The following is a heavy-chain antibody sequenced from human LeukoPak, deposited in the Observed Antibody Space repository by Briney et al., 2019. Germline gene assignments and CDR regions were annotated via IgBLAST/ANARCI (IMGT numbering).Heavy chain of an antibody. CDR3: ATGRYYGSGSYGY. V-gene: IGHV3-48*03. D-gene: IGHD3-10*01. Sequence: PGGSLRLSCAASGFTFSSYEMNWVRQAPGKGLEWVSYISSSGSTIYYADSVKGRFTISRDNAKNSLYLQMNSLRAEDTAVYYCATGRYYGSGSYGYWGQGTLVTVSS. J-gene: IGHJ4*02. CDR2: ISSSGSTI. CDR1: GFTFSSYE.